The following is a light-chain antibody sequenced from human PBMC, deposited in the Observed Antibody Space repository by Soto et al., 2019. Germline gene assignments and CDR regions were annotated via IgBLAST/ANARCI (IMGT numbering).Light chain of an antibody. CDR1: QSISDS. CDR2: EAS. CDR3: QQYNGDWT. V-gene: IGKV1-5*03. J-gene: IGKJ1*01. Sequence: DIQMTQSPSTLSASVGDRVTITCRASQSISDSLAWYQQKPGKAPKLLIYEASSLKSGVPSRFSGSRSGTEYTLTIISLQPDDFATYYCQQYNGDWTFGQGTKVEIK.